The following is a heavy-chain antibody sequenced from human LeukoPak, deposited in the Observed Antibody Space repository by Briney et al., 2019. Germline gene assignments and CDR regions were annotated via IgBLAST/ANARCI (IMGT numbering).Heavy chain of an antibody. Sequence: SETLSLTCTVSGYSIMSTFYWGWIRQSPGKGLEWIGNVYHSGSTYSNPSLRSRVTISVDTSKNQFSLKLSSVTAADTAVYSCARLLDNDISGDPDTFDVWGQGTTVIVSS. V-gene: IGHV4-38-2*02. J-gene: IGHJ3*01. CDR2: VYHSGST. D-gene: IGHD3-22*01. CDR1: GYSIMSTFY. CDR3: ARLLDNDISGDPDTFDV.